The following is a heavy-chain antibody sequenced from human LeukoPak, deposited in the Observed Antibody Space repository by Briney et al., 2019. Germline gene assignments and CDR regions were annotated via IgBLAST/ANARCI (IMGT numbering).Heavy chain of an antibody. J-gene: IGHJ5*02. CDR2: LNPNSGNT. CDR3: ARMTVSGRDNWFDP. V-gene: IGHV1-8*03. D-gene: IGHD6-19*01. Sequence: ASVKVSCKASGYTFTSYYMHWVRQATGQGLEWMGWLNPNSGNTGYAQKFQGRVTITRDTSINTAYMELSSLRSEDTAVYYCARMTVSGRDNWFDPWGQGTLVTVSS. CDR1: GYTFTSYY.